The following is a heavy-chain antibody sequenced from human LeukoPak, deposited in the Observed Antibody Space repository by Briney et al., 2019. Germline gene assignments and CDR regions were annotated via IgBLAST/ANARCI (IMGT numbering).Heavy chain of an antibody. CDR1: GYTFTGYY. CDR3: ARDRRYSSSRGVQSLDY. D-gene: IGHD6-13*01. CDR2: INPNSGGT. J-gene: IGHJ4*02. Sequence: ASVKVSCKASGYTFTGYYMHWVRQAPGQGLEWMGWINPNSGGTNYAQKFQGRVTMTRDTSISTAYMELSRLRSDDTAVYYCARDRRYSSSRGVQSLDYWGQGTLVTVSS. V-gene: IGHV1-2*02.